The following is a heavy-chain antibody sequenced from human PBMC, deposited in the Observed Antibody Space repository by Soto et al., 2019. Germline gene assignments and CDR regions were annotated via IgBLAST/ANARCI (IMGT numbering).Heavy chain of an antibody. CDR3: ARVDDY. J-gene: IGHJ4*02. V-gene: IGHV4-34*01. CDR2: IDHSGST. CDR1: GGSFSGHY. Sequence: QVQLQQWGAGLLKPAETLSLTCAVYGGSFSGHYWSWIRQPPGKGLEWIGEIDHSGSTNYNPSLKSRVTISLDTSKNQFTLKLSSVTAADTAVYYCARVDDYWGQGTLVTVSS.